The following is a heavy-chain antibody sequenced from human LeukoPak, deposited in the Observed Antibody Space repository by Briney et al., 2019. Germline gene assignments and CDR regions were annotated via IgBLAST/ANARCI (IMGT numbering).Heavy chain of an antibody. D-gene: IGHD5-24*01. Sequence: SETLSLTCTVSGGSISSYYWGWIRQPPGKGLEWIGSIFYSGNTYDNPSLKSRVTISVDTSKDQFSLKLNSVTAADTAVYYCARHRSKWLQSSFDYRGQGTLVTVSS. CDR3: ARHRSKWLQSSFDY. J-gene: IGHJ4*02. CDR1: GGSISSYY. V-gene: IGHV4-39*01. CDR2: IFYSGNT.